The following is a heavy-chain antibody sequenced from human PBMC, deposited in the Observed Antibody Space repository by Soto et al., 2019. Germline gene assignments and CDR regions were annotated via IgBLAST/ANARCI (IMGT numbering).Heavy chain of an antibody. V-gene: IGHV3-74*01. CDR3: AREDSSGWYESWFDP. Sequence: HPGGSLRLSCAASGFTFSSYWMHWVRQAPGKGLVWVSRINSDGSSTSYADSVKGRFTISRDNAKNTLYLQMNSLRAEDTAVYYCAREDSSGWYESWFDPWGQGTLVTVSS. J-gene: IGHJ5*02. D-gene: IGHD6-19*01. CDR1: GFTFSSYW. CDR2: INSDGSST.